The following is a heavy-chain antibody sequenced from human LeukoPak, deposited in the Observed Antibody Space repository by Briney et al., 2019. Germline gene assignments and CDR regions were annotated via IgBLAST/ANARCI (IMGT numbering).Heavy chain of an antibody. V-gene: IGHV1-18*01. CDR2: ISAYNGNT. D-gene: IGHD2-21*02. Sequence: GASVKVSCKASGYTFTSYGISWVRQAPGHGLEWMGWISAYNGNTNYAQKLHGRVTMTTDTSTSTAYMELRSLRSDDTAVYYCARVCGGDCYSDFDYWGQGTLVTVSS. J-gene: IGHJ4*02. CDR1: GYTFTSYG. CDR3: ARVCGGDCYSDFDY.